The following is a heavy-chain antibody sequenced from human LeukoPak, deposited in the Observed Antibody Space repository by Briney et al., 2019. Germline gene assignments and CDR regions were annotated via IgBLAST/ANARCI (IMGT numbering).Heavy chain of an antibody. CDR2: FTGSGATT. D-gene: IGHD2-2*01. Sequence: GGSLRLSCTASGFSFSNSAMSWVRQAPGKGLEWVSTFTGSGATTFYADSVKGRFTISRDNPKGTLYLQMSNLRAEDTAVYYCAKMGGSSHLYYFDYWGQGTLVTVSS. CDR1: GFSFSNSA. J-gene: IGHJ4*02. V-gene: IGHV3-23*01. CDR3: AKMGGSSHLYYFDY.